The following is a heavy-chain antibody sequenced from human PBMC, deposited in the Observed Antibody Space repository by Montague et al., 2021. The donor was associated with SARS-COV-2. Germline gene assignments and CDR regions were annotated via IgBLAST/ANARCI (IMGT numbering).Heavy chain of an antibody. CDR3: ASLTLGYCSSTSCYSDWFDP. J-gene: IGHJ5*02. V-gene: IGHV4-34*01. Sequence: SETLSLTCAVYGGSFSDYKWTWIRQSPGKGLEWLGQTSHSGSANYNPSLKSQVTISVDTSKNQFSLKLSSVTAADTAVYYCASLTLGYCSSTSCYSDWFDPWGQGTLVTVSS. D-gene: IGHD2-2*02. CDR2: TSHSGSA. CDR1: GGSFSDYK.